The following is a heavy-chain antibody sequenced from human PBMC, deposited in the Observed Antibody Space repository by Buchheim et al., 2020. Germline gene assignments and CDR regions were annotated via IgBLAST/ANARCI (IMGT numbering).Heavy chain of an antibody. V-gene: IGHV3-23*01. CDR2: ISGSGGST. CDR3: ARLNYDSSGYYRYFDY. CDR1: GFTFSSYA. J-gene: IGHJ4*02. Sequence: EVQLLESGGGLVQPGGSLRLSCAASGFTFSSYAMSWVRQAPGKGLEWVSAISGSGGSTYYADSVKGRFTISRDNSKNSLYLQMNSLRDEDTAVYYCARLNYDSSGYYRYFDYWGQGTL. D-gene: IGHD3-22*01.